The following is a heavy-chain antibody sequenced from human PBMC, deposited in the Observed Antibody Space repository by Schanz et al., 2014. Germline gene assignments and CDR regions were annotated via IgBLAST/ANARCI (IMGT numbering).Heavy chain of an antibody. CDR3: ARENTAVAGMPRVMDV. CDR2: VSPYSGDT. J-gene: IGHJ6*02. V-gene: IGHV1-2*06. CDR1: GYTFTGYS. D-gene: IGHD6-19*01. Sequence: QVQLVQSGAEVKKPGASVKVSCKASGYTFTGYSMHWVRQAPGQGLEWMGRVSPYSGDTNYAQMFQGRVTMTTDTSISTAYMELSRLTSDDTAVFFCARENTAVAGMPRVMDVWGQGTTVTVTS.